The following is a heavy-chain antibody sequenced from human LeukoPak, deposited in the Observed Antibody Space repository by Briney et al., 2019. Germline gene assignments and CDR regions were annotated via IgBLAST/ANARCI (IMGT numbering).Heavy chain of an antibody. CDR3: AKTTVTSEDYYYYYMDV. D-gene: IGHD4-17*01. J-gene: IGHJ6*03. CDR1: GYTFTSCG. Sequence: ASVKVSCKASGYTFTSCGISWVRQAPGQGLEWMGLIITYNGNTNYAQKFQGRVTMSTDTSTNTAYMELRGLRSDDTAVYYCAKTTVTSEDYYYYYMDVWGKGTTVTVSS. CDR2: IITYNGNT. V-gene: IGHV1-18*01.